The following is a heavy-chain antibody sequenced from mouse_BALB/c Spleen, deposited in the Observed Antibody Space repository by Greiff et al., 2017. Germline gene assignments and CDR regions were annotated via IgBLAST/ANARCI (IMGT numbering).Heavy chain of an antibody. D-gene: IGHD1-1*01. V-gene: IGHV1-5*01. CDR3: TRGNDGSSYRYYYAMDY. J-gene: IGHJ4*01. Sequence: VQLQQSGTVLARPGASVKMSCKASGYTFTSYWMHWVKQRPGQGLAWIGAIYPGNSDTSYNQKFKGKAKLTAVTSTSTAYMELSSLTNEDSAVYYCTRGNDGSSYRYYYAMDYWGQGTSVTVSS. CDR2: IYPGNSDT. CDR1: GYTFTSYW.